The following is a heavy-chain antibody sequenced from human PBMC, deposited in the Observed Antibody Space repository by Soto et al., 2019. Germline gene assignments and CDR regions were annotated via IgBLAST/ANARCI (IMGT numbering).Heavy chain of an antibody. CDR2: FDPEDGET. CDR1: GYTLTELS. V-gene: IGHV1-24*01. Sequence: ASVKVSCKVSGYTLTELSMHWVRQAPGKGLEWMGGFDPEDGETIYAQKFQGRVTMTEDTSTDTAYMELSSLRSEDTAVYYCATVVIAAPSLYVWDNWFGPWGQGTLITVSS. J-gene: IGHJ5*02. D-gene: IGHD6-6*01. CDR3: ATVVIAAPSLYVWDNWFGP.